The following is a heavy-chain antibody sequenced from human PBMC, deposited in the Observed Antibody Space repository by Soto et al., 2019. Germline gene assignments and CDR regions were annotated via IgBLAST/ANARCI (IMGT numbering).Heavy chain of an antibody. CDR1: GYTFTSYG. Sequence: QVQLVQSGAEVKKPGASVKVSCKASGYTFTSYGISWVRQAPGQGLEWMGWISAYNGNTNYAQKLQGRVTMTTDTARSQANMGLGSLKYDDTAVNYWARCDYGDNDAFDTWAQGTMFTVSS. V-gene: IGHV1-18*01. CDR3: ARCDYGDNDAFDT. D-gene: IGHD4-17*01. J-gene: IGHJ3*02. CDR2: ISAYNGNT.